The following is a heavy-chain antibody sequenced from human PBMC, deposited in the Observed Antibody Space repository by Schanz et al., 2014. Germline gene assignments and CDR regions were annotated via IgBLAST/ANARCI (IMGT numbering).Heavy chain of an antibody. CDR2: TYLGGNT. J-gene: IGHJ6*02. CDR1: GFSISDHT. D-gene: IGHD1-26*01. Sequence: EVQLVESGGNLVQPGGSLRLSCVASGFSISDHTMRWDRQAPGKGLEPVSVTYLGGNTDYADSVKGRFTISRDDSKNTLHLQMNSLRSEDTAVYYCVKDLQRELLRDDHYYGMDVWGQGTTVTVSS. CDR3: VKDLQRELLRDDHYYGMDV. V-gene: IGHV3-66*01.